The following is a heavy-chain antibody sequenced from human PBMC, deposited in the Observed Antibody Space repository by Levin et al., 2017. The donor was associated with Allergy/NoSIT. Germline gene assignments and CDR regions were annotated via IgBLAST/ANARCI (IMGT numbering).Heavy chain of an antibody. V-gene: IGHV4-39*07. D-gene: IGHD3-22*01. Sequence: SETLSLTCTVSGGSISSSSYYWGWIRQPPGKGLEWIGSIYYSGSTYYNPSLKSRVTISVDTSKNQFSLKLSSVTAADTAVYYCARDTRYYDSSGSGRYYFDYWGQGTLVTVSS. CDR2: IYYSGST. CDR3: ARDTRYYDSSGSGRYYFDY. J-gene: IGHJ4*02. CDR1: GGSISSSSYY.